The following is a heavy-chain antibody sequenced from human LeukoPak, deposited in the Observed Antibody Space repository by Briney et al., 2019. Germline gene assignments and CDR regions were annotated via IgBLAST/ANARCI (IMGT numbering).Heavy chain of an antibody. CDR3: ARERVGDDPYYYYGMDA. J-gene: IGHJ6*02. CDR1: GFTFSSYA. Sequence: GGSLRLSCAASGFTFSSYAMSWVRQAPGKGLEWVSVIYSGGSTYYADSVKGRFTISRHNSKNTLYLQMNSLRAEDTAVYYCARERVGDDPYYYYGMDAWGQGTTVTVSS. V-gene: IGHV3-53*04. CDR2: IYSGGST. D-gene: IGHD3-10*01.